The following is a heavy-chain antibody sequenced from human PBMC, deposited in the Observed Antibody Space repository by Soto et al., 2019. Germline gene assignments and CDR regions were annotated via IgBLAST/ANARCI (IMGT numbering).Heavy chain of an antibody. V-gene: IGHV3-23*01. D-gene: IGHD6-19*01. CDR3: AKGSGWLDPSDLDY. Sequence: GGSLRLSCAASGFTFSSYAMSWVRQATGKGLEWVSAISGSGGSTYYADSVKGRFTISRDNSKNTLYLQMNSLRAEDTAVYYCAKGSGWLDPSDLDYWGQGTLVTVSS. CDR2: ISGSGGST. CDR1: GFTFSSYA. J-gene: IGHJ4*02.